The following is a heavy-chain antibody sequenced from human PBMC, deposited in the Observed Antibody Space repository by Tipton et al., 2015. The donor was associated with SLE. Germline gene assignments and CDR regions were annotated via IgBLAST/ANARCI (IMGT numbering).Heavy chain of an antibody. CDR3: ARGTQWGFYGSGV. CDR2: IYYSGST. D-gene: IGHD1-26*01. Sequence: TLSLTCSVSGVSVSTYYWSWIRQPPGKGLEWIGYIYYSGSTNYNPSLKSRVTISLDTSKNQFSLKLSSVTAADTAVYYCARGTQWGFYGSGVWGQGTTVTVSS. J-gene: IGHJ6*02. V-gene: IGHV4-59*02. CDR1: GVSVSTYY.